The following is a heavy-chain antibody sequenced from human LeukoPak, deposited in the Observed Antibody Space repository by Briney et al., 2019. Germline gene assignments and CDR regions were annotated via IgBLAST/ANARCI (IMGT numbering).Heavy chain of an antibody. CDR2: INQDGSEK. J-gene: IGHJ6*01. Sequence: GGSLRLSCAASGFTFSSYWMSWVRQAPGKGLEWVANINQDGSEKYYVDSVKGRFTISRDNAKNSLYLQMNSLRSEDTAVYYCARVGEAERNFCYGMDVGGQGTTVTVST. D-gene: IGHD6-13*01. CDR1: GFTFSSYW. CDR3: ARVGEAERNFCYGMDV. V-gene: IGHV3-7*03.